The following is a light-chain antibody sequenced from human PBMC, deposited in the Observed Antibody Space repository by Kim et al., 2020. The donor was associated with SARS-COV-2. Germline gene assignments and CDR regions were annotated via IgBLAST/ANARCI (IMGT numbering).Light chain of an antibody. CDR3: LVSYATIGV. CDR1: TGAVSTGHY. V-gene: IGLV7-46*01. Sequence: QAVVTQEPSLTVSPGGTVTFTCGSNTGAVSTGHYPYWLQQRPGQGPRTLIYDTTKKHSWTPARFSGSLLGGKAALTLSGAQPEDEADYYCLVSYATIGVFGGGTKLTVL. J-gene: IGLJ3*02. CDR2: DTT.